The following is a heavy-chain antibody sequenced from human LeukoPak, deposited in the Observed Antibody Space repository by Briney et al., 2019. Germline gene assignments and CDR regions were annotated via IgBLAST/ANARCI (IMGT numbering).Heavy chain of an antibody. Sequence: KTSETLSLTCTVSGGSMSPYHWGWIRQPPGKGLEWTGYIYYSGSTNYNPSLKSRVTISVDTSKNQFSLKLSSVTAADTAVYYCARALGSRGRAPFDYWGQGTLVTVSS. CDR1: GGSMSPYH. CDR3: ARALGSRGRAPFDY. D-gene: IGHD3-10*01. J-gene: IGHJ4*02. CDR2: IYYSGST. V-gene: IGHV4-59*12.